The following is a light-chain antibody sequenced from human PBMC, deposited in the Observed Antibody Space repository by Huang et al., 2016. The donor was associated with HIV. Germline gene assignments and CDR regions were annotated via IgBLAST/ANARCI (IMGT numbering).Light chain of an antibody. J-gene: IGKJ4*01. CDR1: QSVGSY. V-gene: IGKV3-11*01. CDR2: DAS. CDR3: QQRSDWPLT. Sequence: EIVLTQSPATLSLSPGERATLSCRASQSVGSYLALYQHKPVLAPRLLIYDASSRATSIPPRFSGSGSGTDFTLTINSLEPDDFAVYYCQQRSDWPLTFGGGTKVEI.